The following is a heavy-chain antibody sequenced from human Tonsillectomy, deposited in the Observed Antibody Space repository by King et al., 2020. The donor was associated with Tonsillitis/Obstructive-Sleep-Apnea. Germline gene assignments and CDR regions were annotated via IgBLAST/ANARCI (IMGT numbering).Heavy chain of an antibody. CDR2: LSNIGGST. V-gene: IGHV3-23*04. Sequence: QLVQSGGGLVQPGGSLRLSCAASGFTFSSYAMSWVRQAPGKGLEWVSSLSNIGGSTYYADSVKGRFTISRDNSKNTLYLQMNSLRAEDTAVYYCAKGGAYTSSWEDEYYYMDVWGKGTTVTVSS. CDR3: AKGGAYTSSWEDEYYYMDV. J-gene: IGHJ6*03. CDR1: GFTFSSYA. D-gene: IGHD6-13*01.